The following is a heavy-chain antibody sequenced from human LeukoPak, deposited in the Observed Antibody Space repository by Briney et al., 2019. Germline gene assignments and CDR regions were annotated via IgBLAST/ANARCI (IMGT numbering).Heavy chain of an antibody. CDR2: ISGSGGST. CDR3: AKISSGWYLYYFDY. J-gene: IGHJ4*02. V-gene: IGHV3-23*01. CDR1: GFAFSSYA. Sequence: GGSLRLSCVASGFAFSSYAMSWVRQAPGKGLEWVSAISGSGGSTYYADSVKGRFTISRDNSKNTLYLQMNSLRAEDTAVYYCAKISSGWYLYYFDYWGQGTLVTVSS. D-gene: IGHD6-19*01.